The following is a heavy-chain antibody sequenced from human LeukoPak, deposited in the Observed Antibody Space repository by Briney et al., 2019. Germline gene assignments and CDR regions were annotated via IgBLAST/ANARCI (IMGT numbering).Heavy chain of an antibody. CDR3: ARNFEGLRYFDWSHNNWFDP. Sequence: SETLSLTCTVSGGSISTSNYYWGWIRQPPGKGLEWIGNIFYSGSTYYSPSLKSRVTISLDTSKNQFSLKLSSVTAADTAVYYCARNFEGLRYFDWSHNNWFDPWGQGTLVTVSS. J-gene: IGHJ5*02. CDR2: IFYSGST. CDR1: GGSISTSNYY. V-gene: IGHV4-39*07. D-gene: IGHD3-9*01.